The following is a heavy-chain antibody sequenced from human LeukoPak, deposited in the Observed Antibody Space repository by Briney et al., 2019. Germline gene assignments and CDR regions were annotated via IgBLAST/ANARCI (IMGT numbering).Heavy chain of an antibody. V-gene: IGHV3-21*01. D-gene: IGHD6-13*01. J-gene: IGHJ4*02. Sequence: GGSLRLSCAASGFTFSSYSMNWVRQAPGKGLEWVSSISSSSSYLYYADSVKGRFTISRDNAKNSLYLQMNSLRAEDTAVYYCARAHSSSWNWGQGTLVTVSS. CDR3: ARAHSSSWN. CDR2: ISSSSSYL. CDR1: GFTFSSYS.